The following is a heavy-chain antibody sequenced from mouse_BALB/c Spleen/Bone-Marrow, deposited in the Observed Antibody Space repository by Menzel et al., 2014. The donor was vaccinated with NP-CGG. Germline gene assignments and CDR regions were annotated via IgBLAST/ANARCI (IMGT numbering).Heavy chain of an antibody. CDR3: TRLHYYGYSAY. V-gene: IGHV4-1*02. D-gene: IGHD1-2*01. CDR1: GFDFSSYW. J-gene: IGHJ3*01. Sequence: EVQRVESGGGLVRPGGSLKLSCAASGFDFSSYWMSWVRQAPGKGLEWIGEINPDSSTINYTPSLKDKSIISRDNAKNTLYLQKSKVRSEDTALYYCTRLHYYGYSAYWGQGTLVTVST. CDR2: INPDSSTI.